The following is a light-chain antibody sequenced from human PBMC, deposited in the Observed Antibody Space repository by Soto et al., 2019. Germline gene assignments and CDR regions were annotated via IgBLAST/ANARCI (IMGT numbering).Light chain of an antibody. V-gene: IGKV1-5*01. Sequence: DRRMTQYQKTESASEGERVTITCRASQGINNWLAWYQQKPGKAPKLLIYAASSLQSGVPSRFSGSGSGTEFTLTISSLQADDFATYYCQHYNSYSEAFGQGTNVDI. CDR3: QHYNSYSEA. CDR2: AAS. J-gene: IGKJ1*01. CDR1: QGINNW.